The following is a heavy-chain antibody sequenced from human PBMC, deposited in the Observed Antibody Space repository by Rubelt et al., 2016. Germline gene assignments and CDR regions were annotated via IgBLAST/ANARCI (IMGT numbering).Heavy chain of an antibody. CDR2: ISSRSTNV. Sequence: EYVSYISSRSTNVHFADSVKGRFNISRDNAKNTLFLHMNSLRGEDTAVYYCATDPVEATTVRHFDYWGQGTLVTVSS. J-gene: IGHJ4*02. CDR3: ATDPVEATTVRHFDY. V-gene: IGHV3-21*01. D-gene: IGHD1-26*01.